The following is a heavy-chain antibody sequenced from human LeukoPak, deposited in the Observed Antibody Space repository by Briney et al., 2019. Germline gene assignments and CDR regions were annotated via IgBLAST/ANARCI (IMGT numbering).Heavy chain of an antibody. V-gene: IGHV4-59*08. J-gene: IGHJ6*02. Sequence: SETLSLTCTVSGGSISSYYWSWIRQPPGKGLEWIGYIYYSGSTNYNPSLKSRVTISVDTSKNQFSLKLSSVTAADTAVYYCARLTPSGYYYYGMDVWGQGTTVTVYS. CDR3: ARLTPSGYYYYGMDV. D-gene: IGHD2-15*01. CDR1: GGSISSYY. CDR2: IYYSGST.